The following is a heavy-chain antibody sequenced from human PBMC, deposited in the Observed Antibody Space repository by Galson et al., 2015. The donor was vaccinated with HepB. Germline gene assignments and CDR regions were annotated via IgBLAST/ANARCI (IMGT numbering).Heavy chain of an antibody. CDR1: GYTFTGYY. CDR2: INPNSGGT. CDR3: ARALRKYCGSGSYST. Sequence: SVKVSCKASGYTFTGYYMHWVRQAPGQGLEWMGWINPNSGGTNYAQKFQGRVTMTRDTSTSTAYMELSRLRSDDTAVYYCARALRKYCGSGSYSTWGQGTTVTVSS. D-gene: IGHD3-10*01. V-gene: IGHV1-2*02. J-gene: IGHJ6*02.